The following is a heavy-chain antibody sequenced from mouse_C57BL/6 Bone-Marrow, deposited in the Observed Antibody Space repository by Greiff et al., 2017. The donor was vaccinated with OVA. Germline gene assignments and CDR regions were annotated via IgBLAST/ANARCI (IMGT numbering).Heavy chain of an antibody. CDR2: FHPYNDDT. CDR1: GYTFTTYP. J-gene: IGHJ3*01. D-gene: IGHD1-1*01. CDR3: ARGGYGSRWFAY. Sequence: LVESGAELVKPGASVKMSCKASGYTFTTYPIEWMKQNHGKSLEWIGNFHPYNDDTKYNEKFKGKATLTVEKSSSTVYLELSRLTSDDSAVYYCARGGYGSRWFAYWGQGTLVTVSA. V-gene: IGHV1-47*01.